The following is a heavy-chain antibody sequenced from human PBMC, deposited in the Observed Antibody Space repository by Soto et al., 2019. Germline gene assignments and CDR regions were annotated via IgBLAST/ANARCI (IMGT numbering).Heavy chain of an antibody. V-gene: IGHV4-4*07. J-gene: IGHJ6*02. D-gene: IGHD4-17*01. CDR2: IYSSGST. CDR3: ARDGGGDYEDYHYGMDV. Sequence: SETLSLTCIVSGGSISNFYWSWIRQPAGKGLEWIGRIYSSGSTNYNPSLKSRVTMSVDTSKNQFSLKLSSVTAADTAVYYCARDGGGDYEDYHYGMDVWGQGTTVTVS. CDR1: GGSISNFY.